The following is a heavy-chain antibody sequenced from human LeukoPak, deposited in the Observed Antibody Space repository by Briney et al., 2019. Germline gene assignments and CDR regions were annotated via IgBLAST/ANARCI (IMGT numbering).Heavy chain of an antibody. CDR2: INPNSGST. V-gene: IGHV1-2*02. J-gene: IGHJ3*02. CDR1: GYTFTGYY. D-gene: IGHD6-19*01. Sequence: GASVKVSCKGSGYTFTGYYIHWVRQAPGQGLEWMGWINPNSGSTNYAQKFQGRVTMTRDTSVSTAYMDLSRLRSDDTAVYYCARVRSGWFGGAFDIWGQGTMVTVSS. CDR3: ARVRSGWFGGAFDI.